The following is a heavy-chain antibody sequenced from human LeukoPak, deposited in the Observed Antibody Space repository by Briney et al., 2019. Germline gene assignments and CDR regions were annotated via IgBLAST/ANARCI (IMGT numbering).Heavy chain of an antibody. CDR1: GFTFSNAW. Sequence: GGSLRLSCAASGFTFSNAWMSWVRQAPGKGLEWVGRIKSRTDGGTTDYAAPVKGRFTISRDDSKNTLYLQMNSLKTEDTAVYYCTTDLFLLGAFDIWGQGTMVTVSS. D-gene: IGHD1-26*01. CDR3: TTDLFLLGAFDI. V-gene: IGHV3-15*01. J-gene: IGHJ3*02. CDR2: IKSRTDGGTT.